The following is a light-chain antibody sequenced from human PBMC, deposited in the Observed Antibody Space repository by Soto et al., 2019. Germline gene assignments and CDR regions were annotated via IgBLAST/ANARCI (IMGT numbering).Light chain of an antibody. CDR2: DVS. CDR3: SSYTSSSTLV. J-gene: IGLJ2*01. CDR1: SSDVGGYNY. Sequence: QSALTQPASVSGSPGQSITISCTGTSSDVGGYNYVSWYQQHPGKPPKLMIYDVSNRPSGVSNRFSGSKSGNTASLTISGLQAEDEADYSCSSYTSSSTLVFGGGTKLTVL. V-gene: IGLV2-14*01.